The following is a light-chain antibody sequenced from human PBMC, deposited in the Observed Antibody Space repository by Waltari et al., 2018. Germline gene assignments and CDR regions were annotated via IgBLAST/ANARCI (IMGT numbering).Light chain of an antibody. Sequence: ILLTQSPVILSVSPEGRATLSCRASQSISNNLAWYQQKPGQAPRPLIYDASNRATGIPARFSGSGSGTDFTLTIASLEPEDLAVYYCQHRYNWPRTFGQGTKVEIK. J-gene: IGKJ1*01. CDR2: DAS. CDR1: QSISNN. V-gene: IGKV3-11*01. CDR3: QHRYNWPRT.